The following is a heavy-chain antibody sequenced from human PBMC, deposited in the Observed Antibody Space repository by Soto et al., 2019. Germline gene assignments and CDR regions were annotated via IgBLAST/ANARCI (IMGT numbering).Heavy chain of an antibody. J-gene: IGHJ6*02. CDR1: GYTFTSYG. Sequence: ASVKVSCKASGYTFTSYGISWVRQAPGQGLEWMGWISAYNGNTNYAQKLQGRVTMTTDTSTSTAYMELRSLRSDDTAVYYCARDRGTYYYDSSGYPTVLYYYYGMDVWGQGTTVTVSS. D-gene: IGHD3-22*01. CDR3: ARDRGTYYYDSSGYPTVLYYYYGMDV. CDR2: ISAYNGNT. V-gene: IGHV1-18*04.